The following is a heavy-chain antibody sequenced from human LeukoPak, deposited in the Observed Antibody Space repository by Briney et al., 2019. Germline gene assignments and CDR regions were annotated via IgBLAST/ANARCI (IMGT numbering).Heavy chain of an antibody. CDR2: ISVSGRTT. V-gene: IGHV3-48*03. J-gene: IGHJ4*02. CDR1: GFTFSSYE. Sequence: PGGSLRLSCAASGFTFSSYEMKWVRQAPGKGLEWISYISVSGRTTYYADSVKGRFTISRDNGKNSLYLQMNSLRVEDTAVYYCARDSRGSSWFFDYWGQGALVTVSS. CDR3: ARDSRGSSWFFDY. D-gene: IGHD6-13*01.